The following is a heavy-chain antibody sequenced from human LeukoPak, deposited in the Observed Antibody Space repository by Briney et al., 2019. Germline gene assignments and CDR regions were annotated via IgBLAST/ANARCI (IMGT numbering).Heavy chain of an antibody. Sequence: NLSLTCAGFGGPLRRGGYSRGWVRQRPGEGLGGIGYIYYSGSTYYNPSLKSRVTISVDTSKNQFSLKLSSVTAADTAVYYCARGVLSSDPKFDPWGQGTLVTVSS. J-gene: IGHJ5*02. D-gene: IGHD2/OR15-2a*01. CDR3: ARGVLSSDPKFDP. V-gene: IGHV4-30-4*07. CDR1: GGPLRRGGYS. CDR2: IYYSGST.